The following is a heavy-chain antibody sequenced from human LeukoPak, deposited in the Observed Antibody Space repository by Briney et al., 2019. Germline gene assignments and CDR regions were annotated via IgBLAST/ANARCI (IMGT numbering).Heavy chain of an antibody. CDR3: AREVRGSYSSSSGLFVDGVRDC. J-gene: IGHJ4*02. V-gene: IGHV6-1*01. Sequence: SQTLSLTCAISGDSVSSNSAAWNWIRQSPSRGLEWLGRTYYRSKWYNDYAVSVKSRITINPDTSKNQFSLQLNSVTPEDTAVYYCAREVRGSYSSSSGLFVDGVRDCWGQGTLVTVSS. D-gene: IGHD6-6*01. CDR2: TYYRSKWYN. CDR1: GDSVSSNSAA.